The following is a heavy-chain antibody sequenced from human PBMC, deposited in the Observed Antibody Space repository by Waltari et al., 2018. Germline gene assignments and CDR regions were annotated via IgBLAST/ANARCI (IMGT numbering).Heavy chain of an antibody. V-gene: IGHV3-23*01. D-gene: IGHD3-3*02. CDR1: GFTFSNHA. J-gene: IGHJ4*02. Sequence: EVQLLESGGGLVQPGGSLRLSCEASGFTFSNHAMSWVRQAPGTGRGWVSVFSYEVRDVHSADSGGDRFTISRDNSRNTMYLEMNGLRPEDTTVYYCARDWRRSLEFFDWLLFALDFWGQGTLVAV. CDR3: ARDWRRSLEFFDWLLFALDF. CDR2: FSYEVRDV.